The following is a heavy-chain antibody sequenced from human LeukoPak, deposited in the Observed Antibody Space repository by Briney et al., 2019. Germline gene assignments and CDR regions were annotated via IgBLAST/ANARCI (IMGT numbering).Heavy chain of an antibody. V-gene: IGHV4-39*07. CDR3: ARDIGIYPHVAFDI. Sequence: PSETLSLTCSVTGRSISSSSYYWGWIRQPPGKGWEWIGNIYYSGSTYYNPSLKSRVTISVDTSMTQFSLRLTSVTAADTAVYFCARDIGIYPHVAFDIWGQGTMVTVSS. J-gene: IGHJ3*02. CDR2: IYYSGST. CDR1: GRSISSSSYY. D-gene: IGHD1-26*01.